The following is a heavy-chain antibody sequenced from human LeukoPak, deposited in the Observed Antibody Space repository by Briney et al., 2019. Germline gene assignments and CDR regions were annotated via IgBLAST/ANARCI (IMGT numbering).Heavy chain of an antibody. Sequence: SETLSLTCTVSGGSIGTYYWSWIRRSPGKGLEWIGYIYVTGSTRCNPYLQSRVTISVDTSRNQFFLKMSSVTAADTAVYYCARHIGGGIEDMDVWGKGTKVTVSS. CDR2: IYVTGST. CDR3: ARHIGGGIEDMDV. J-gene: IGHJ6*03. D-gene: IGHD3-16*02. V-gene: IGHV4-59*08. CDR1: GGSIGTYY.